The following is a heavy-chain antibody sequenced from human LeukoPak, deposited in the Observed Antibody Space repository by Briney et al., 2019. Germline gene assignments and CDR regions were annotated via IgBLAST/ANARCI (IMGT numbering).Heavy chain of an antibody. D-gene: IGHD5-24*01. CDR1: GGSISSSY. CDR2: FYTSRGI. J-gene: IGHJ4*02. V-gene: IGHV4-4*07. Sequence: PSETLSLTCTVPGGSISSSYWSWIRKPAGKGLGWIGRFYTSRGINYNPSLKSRVTLSVHKSLNQFSLKLSSVTAADTAVYYCARWGWPGQVTGPFDYWGQGNLVTVSS. CDR3: ARWGWPGQVTGPFDY.